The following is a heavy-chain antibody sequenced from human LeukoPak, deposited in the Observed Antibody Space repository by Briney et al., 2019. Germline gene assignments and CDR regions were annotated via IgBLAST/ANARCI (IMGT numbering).Heavy chain of an antibody. CDR1: GGSISSGSYY. Sequence: PSETLSLTCTVSGGSISSGSYYWSWIRQPAGKGLEWIGRIYTSGSTNYNPSLKSRVTISVDTSKNQFSLKLSSVTAADTAVYYCARGEGYYYYMDVWGKGTTVTISS. J-gene: IGHJ6*03. D-gene: IGHD6-13*01. CDR2: IYTSGST. V-gene: IGHV4-61*02. CDR3: ARGEGYYYYMDV.